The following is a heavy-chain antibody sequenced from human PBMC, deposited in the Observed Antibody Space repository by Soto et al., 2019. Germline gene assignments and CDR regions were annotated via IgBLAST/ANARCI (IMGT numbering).Heavy chain of an antibody. V-gene: IGHV1-46*01. J-gene: IGHJ6*04. D-gene: IGHD3-3*01. Sequence: ASVKVSCKASGYTFTSYYMHWVRQAPGQGLEWMGIINPSGGSTSYAQKFQGRVTMTRDTSTSTVYMELSSLRSEDTAVYYCERVATIFGVVTKYGMDVWGKGTTATVYS. CDR3: ERVATIFGVVTKYGMDV. CDR2: INPSGGST. CDR1: GYTFTSYY.